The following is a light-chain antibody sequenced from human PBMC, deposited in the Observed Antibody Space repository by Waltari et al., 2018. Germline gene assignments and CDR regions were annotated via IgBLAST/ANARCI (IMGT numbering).Light chain of an antibody. CDR1: QSVSSN. CDR2: DAS. V-gene: IGKV3-15*01. J-gene: IGKJ2*01. Sequence: TQSPATLSVSPGERATLSCRASQSVSSNLAWYQQKPGQAPRLLIYDASTRATDIPARFSGSGSGTEFTLTISSLQSEDFAVYYCQQYNDWPPMYTFGQGTKLEI. CDR3: QQYNDWPPMYT.